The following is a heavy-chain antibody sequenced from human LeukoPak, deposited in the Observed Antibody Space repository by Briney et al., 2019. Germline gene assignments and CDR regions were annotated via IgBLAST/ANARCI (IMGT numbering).Heavy chain of an antibody. V-gene: IGHV1-69*05. CDR2: IIPIFGTA. D-gene: IGHD4-17*01. J-gene: IGHJ4*02. Sequence: GASVKVSCKASGGTFSSYAISWVRQAPGQGLEWMGRIIPIFGTANYAQKFQGRVTITTDESTSTAYMELSSLRSEDTAVYYCARHRGVDYGDYVIDYWGQGTLVTVSS. CDR1: GGTFSSYA. CDR3: ARHRGVDYGDYVIDY.